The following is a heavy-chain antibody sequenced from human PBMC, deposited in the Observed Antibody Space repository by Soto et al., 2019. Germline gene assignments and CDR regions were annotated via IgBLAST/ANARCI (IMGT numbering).Heavy chain of an antibody. CDR3: ARIGYYIDFDH. J-gene: IGHJ4*02. D-gene: IGHD3-22*01. Sequence: QIQLVQSGAEVKKPGASVKVSCNASGYTFSTKYLHWVRQAPGQGLEWVGWVNPNTGGTRYAQKFQGRVTMTSDTSISTAYMDLSRLTSDDTAVYYCARIGYYIDFDHWGQGTLVTVSS. CDR2: VNPNTGGT. CDR1: GYTFSTKY. V-gene: IGHV1-2*02.